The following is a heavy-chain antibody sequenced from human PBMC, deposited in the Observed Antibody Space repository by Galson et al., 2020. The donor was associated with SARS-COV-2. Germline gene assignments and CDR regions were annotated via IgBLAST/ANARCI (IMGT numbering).Heavy chain of an antibody. Sequence: ALHGESLKISCAASGFTLSPYWMHWVRQAPGKGLVWVSRINSDGRSTSYADSVKGRFTISRDNAKNTLYLQMNSLRAEDTAVYYCAREPDYWHLNYWGQGTLVTVSS. CDR2: INSDGRST. CDR3: AREPDYWHLNY. CDR1: GFTLSPYW. D-gene: IGHD2-15*01. J-gene: IGHJ4*02. V-gene: IGHV3-74*01.